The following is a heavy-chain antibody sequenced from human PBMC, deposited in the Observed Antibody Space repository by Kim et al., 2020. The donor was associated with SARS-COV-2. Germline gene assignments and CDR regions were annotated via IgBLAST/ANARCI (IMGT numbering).Heavy chain of an antibody. Sequence: SVKVSCKASGGTFSSYAISWVRQAPGQGLEWMGGIIPIFGTANYAQKFQGRVTITADESTSTAYMELSSLRSEDTAVYYCARARGETAYYYDSSGTWFDPWGQGTLVTVSS. V-gene: IGHV1-69*13. CDR2: IIPIFGTA. CDR3: ARARGETAYYYDSSGTWFDP. CDR1: GGTFSSYA. J-gene: IGHJ5*02. D-gene: IGHD3-22*01.